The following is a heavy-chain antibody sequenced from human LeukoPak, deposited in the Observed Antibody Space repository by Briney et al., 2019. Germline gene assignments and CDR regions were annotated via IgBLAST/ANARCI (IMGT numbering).Heavy chain of an antibody. J-gene: IGHJ4*02. CDR2: IKSKTDGGTT. V-gene: IGHV3-15*01. CDR1: GFTFSNAW. Sequence: GGSLRLSCAASGFTFSNAWMSWVRQAPGKGLEWVGRIKSKTDGGTTDYAAPVKGRFTILRDDSKNTLYLQMNSLKTEDTAVYYCTTDLWFGELLFIYWGQGALVTVSS. CDR3: TTDLWFGELLFIY. D-gene: IGHD3-10*01.